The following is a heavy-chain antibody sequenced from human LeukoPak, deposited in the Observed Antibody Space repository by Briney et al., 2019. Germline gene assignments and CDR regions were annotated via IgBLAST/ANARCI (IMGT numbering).Heavy chain of an antibody. CDR2: ISGSGGST. Sequence: PGGSLRLSCAASGFTFADYAMSWVRQAPGKGLEWVSGISGSGGSTYYADSVKGRFTVSRDNFKNTLFPQVNSLRAEDTAVYYCAKVSDYSYYYYMDVWGKGTTVTVSS. CDR3: AKVSDYSYYYYMDV. V-gene: IGHV3-23*01. J-gene: IGHJ6*03. CDR1: GFTFADYA.